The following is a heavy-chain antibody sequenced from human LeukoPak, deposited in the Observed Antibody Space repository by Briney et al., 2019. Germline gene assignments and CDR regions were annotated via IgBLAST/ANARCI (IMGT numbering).Heavy chain of an antibody. CDR3: ARDNDWGYYFDY. D-gene: IGHD7-27*01. Sequence: GGSLRLSCAASGFTFSSYSMNWVRQAPGKGLEWVSSISSSSSYIYYADSVKGRFAISRDNAKNSLYLQMNSLRAEDTAVYYCARDNDWGYYFDYWGQGTLVTVSS. CDR2: ISSSSSYI. V-gene: IGHV3-21*01. J-gene: IGHJ4*02. CDR1: GFTFSSYS.